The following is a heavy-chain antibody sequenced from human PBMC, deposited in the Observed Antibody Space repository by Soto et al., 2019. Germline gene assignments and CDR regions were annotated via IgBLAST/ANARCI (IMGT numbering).Heavy chain of an antibody. J-gene: IGHJ6*02. V-gene: IGHV3-11*05. CDR1: GLTFSDYY. CDR2: ITHRGDYT. Sequence: QVQLVESGGGLVKPGGSLRLSCAASGLTFSDYYMSWIRQAPGKGLEWVSYITHRGDYTKYAYSVQGRFTISRDNAKNSLSLQMNSLRAEDTAVYYCARELGGIDVWGQGTTVIVSS. CDR3: ARELGGIDV.